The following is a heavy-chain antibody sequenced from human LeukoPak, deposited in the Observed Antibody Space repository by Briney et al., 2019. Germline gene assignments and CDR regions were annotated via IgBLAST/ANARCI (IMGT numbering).Heavy chain of an antibody. J-gene: IGHJ4*02. CDR2: ISAYNGNT. Sequence: ASVKVSCKASGYTFTSYGISWVRQAPGQGLEWMGWISAYNGNTNYAQKLQGRVTMTTDTSTSTAYMELRNLRSDDTAVYYCARDLSDVVVTATPFDYWGQGTLVTVSS. CDR1: GYTFTSYG. V-gene: IGHV1-18*01. CDR3: ARDLSDVVVTATPFDY. D-gene: IGHD2-21*02.